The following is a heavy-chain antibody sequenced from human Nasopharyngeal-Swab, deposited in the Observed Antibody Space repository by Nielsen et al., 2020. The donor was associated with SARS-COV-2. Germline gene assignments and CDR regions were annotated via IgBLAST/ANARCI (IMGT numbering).Heavy chain of an antibody. CDR3: AREGPGYDYYDSSGYQSTSDAFDI. D-gene: IGHD3-22*01. CDR1: EDSVSSNSAA. J-gene: IGHJ3*02. V-gene: IGHV6-1*01. Sequence: SETLSLTCAISEDSVSSNSAAWNWIRQSPSRGLEWLGRTYYRSKWYNDYAVSVKSRITINPDTSKNQFSLQLNPVTPEDTAVYYCAREGPGYDYYDSSGYQSTSDAFDIWGQGTMVTVSS. CDR2: TYYRSKWYN.